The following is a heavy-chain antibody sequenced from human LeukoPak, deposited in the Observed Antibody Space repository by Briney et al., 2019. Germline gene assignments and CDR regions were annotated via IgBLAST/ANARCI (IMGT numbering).Heavy chain of an antibody. V-gene: IGHV3-23*01. J-gene: IGHJ4*02. CDR2: ISGSGGST. D-gene: IGHD6-19*01. CDR3: AKGGYSSGSPMGFDY. Sequence: GGSLRLSCAASGFTFSSYAMSWVRQAPGKGLEWVSAISGSGGSTYYADSVKGRFTISRDNSKNTLYLQMNSLRAEDTAVCYCAKGGYSSGSPMGFDYWGQGTLVTVSS. CDR1: GFTFSSYA.